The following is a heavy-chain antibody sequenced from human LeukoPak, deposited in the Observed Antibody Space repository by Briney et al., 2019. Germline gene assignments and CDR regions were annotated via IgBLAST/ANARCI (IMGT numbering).Heavy chain of an antibody. Sequence: SETLSLTCTVSGGSISSYYWSWIRQPAGKGLEWIGRIYTGGSTNYNPSLKSRVTMSVDTSKNQFSLKLSSVTAADTAVYYCARDRSLGYYGSGSYNGDAFDIWGQGTMVTVSS. J-gene: IGHJ3*02. V-gene: IGHV4-4*07. CDR2: IYTGGST. CDR1: GGSISSYY. CDR3: ARDRSLGYYGSGSYNGDAFDI. D-gene: IGHD3-10*01.